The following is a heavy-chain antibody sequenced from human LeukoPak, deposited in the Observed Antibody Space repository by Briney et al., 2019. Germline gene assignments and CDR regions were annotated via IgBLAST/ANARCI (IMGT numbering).Heavy chain of an antibody. CDR3: ARGSPVAAAGTAYFHH. CDR1: GYTFTDYY. J-gene: IGHJ1*01. V-gene: IGHV1-2*04. CDR2: INPKSGDT. Sequence: GASVKVSCKASGYTFTDYYMHWVRQAPEQGLEWMGWINPKSGDTKYAQESQGWVTMTRDTSISTAYIELSRSRSDDTAMYYCARGSPVAAAGTAYFHHWGQGTLVTVSS. D-gene: IGHD6-13*01.